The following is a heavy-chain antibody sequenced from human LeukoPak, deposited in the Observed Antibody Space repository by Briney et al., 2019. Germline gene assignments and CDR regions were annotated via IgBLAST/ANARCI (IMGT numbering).Heavy chain of an antibody. CDR2: IIPIFGTA. J-gene: IGHJ4*02. CDR3: ARGVPYDYVWGSYRSLDY. CDR1: GYTFTVYY. V-gene: IGHV1-69*13. Sequence: ASVNVSFMASGYTFTVYYMHWVRQAPGQGLEWKGGIIPIFGTANYAQKFQGRVTITADESTSTAYMELSSLRSEDTAVYYCARGVPYDYVWGSYRSLDYWGQGTLVTVSS. D-gene: IGHD3-16*02.